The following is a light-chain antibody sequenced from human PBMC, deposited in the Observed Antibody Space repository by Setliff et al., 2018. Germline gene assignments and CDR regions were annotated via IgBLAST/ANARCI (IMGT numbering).Light chain of an antibody. Sequence: SYELPQPPSVSVSPGQTASITCSGDKLGDKYACWYQQKPGQSPVLVIYQDSKRPSGIPERFSGSNSGNTATLTISGTQAMDEADYYCQAWDSSTEVFGGGTKVTVL. CDR3: QAWDSSTEV. CDR1: KLGDKY. J-gene: IGLJ2*01. CDR2: QDS. V-gene: IGLV3-1*01.